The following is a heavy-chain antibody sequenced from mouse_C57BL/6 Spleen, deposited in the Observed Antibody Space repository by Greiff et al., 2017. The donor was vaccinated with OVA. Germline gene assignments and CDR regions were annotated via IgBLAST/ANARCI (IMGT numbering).Heavy chain of an antibody. CDR3: ARSFITTVVATGYFDY. J-gene: IGHJ2*01. V-gene: IGHV1-72*01. CDR1: GYTFTSYW. CDR2: IDPNSGGT. D-gene: IGHD1-1*01. Sequence: QVQLQQPGAELVKPGASVKLSCKASGYTFTSYWMHWVKQRPGRGLEWIGRIDPNSGGTKYNEKFKSKATLTVDKPSSTAYMQLSSLTSEDSAVYYCARSFITTVVATGYFDYWGQGTTLTVSS.